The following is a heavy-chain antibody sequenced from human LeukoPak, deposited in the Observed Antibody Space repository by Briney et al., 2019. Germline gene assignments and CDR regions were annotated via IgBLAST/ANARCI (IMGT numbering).Heavy chain of an antibody. CDR2: INHSGST. J-gene: IGHJ3*02. CDR3: AREEQWLRAFDI. V-gene: IGHV4-34*01. Sequence: PSETLSLTCAVYGGSFSGYYWSWIRQPPGKGLEWIGEINHSGSTNYNPSLKSRVTISVDTSKNQFSLKLSSVTAADTAVYYCAREEQWLRAFDIWGQGTMVTVSS. CDR1: GGSFSGYY. D-gene: IGHD6-19*01.